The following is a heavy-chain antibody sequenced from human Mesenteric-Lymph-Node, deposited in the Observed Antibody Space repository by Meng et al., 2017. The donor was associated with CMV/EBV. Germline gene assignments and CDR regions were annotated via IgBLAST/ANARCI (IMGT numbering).Heavy chain of an antibody. CDR1: GFTFSTYT. CDR3: ARVRGGYSGDYYFYGMDF. Sequence: GESLKISCAASGFTFSTYTMIWVRRAPGKGLEWVSRISGSDGDASYADSVKGRFTISRDISHNTLYLQMNSLRAEDTAVYHCARVRGGYSGDYYFYGMDFWGQGTTVTVSS. D-gene: IGHD4-23*01. V-gene: IGHV3-23*01. J-gene: IGHJ6*02. CDR2: ISGSDGDA.